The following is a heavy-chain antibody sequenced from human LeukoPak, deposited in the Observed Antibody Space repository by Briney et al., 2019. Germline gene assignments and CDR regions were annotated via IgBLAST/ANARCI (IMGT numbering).Heavy chain of an antibody. CDR2: IYYSGST. CDR3: ARGRIGGNY. CDR1: GGSISSNY. J-gene: IGHJ4*02. V-gene: IGHV4-59*01. D-gene: IGHD2-15*01. Sequence: SETLSLTCTVSGGSISSNYWSWIRQPPGKGLEWIGYIYYSGSTNYNPSLKSRVTISVDTSKNQFSLKLTSVTAADTAVFYCARGRIGGNYWGQGTLVTVSS.